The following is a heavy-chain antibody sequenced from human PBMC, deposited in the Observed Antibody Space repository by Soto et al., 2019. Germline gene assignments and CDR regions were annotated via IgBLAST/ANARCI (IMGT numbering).Heavy chain of an antibody. D-gene: IGHD1-1*01. CDR3: ARGARGTATTVVAAFDI. CDR1: GGFVTSGSYY. V-gene: IGHV4-34*01. Sequence: QVQLQQWGAGLLKPSETLSLTCAVYGGFVTSGSYYWSWIRQPPGKGLEWIGEMSHSGGTHFNPSLKSRVTISVDTSKNQFTLKMSSVTAADTSLYYCARGARGTATTVVAAFDIWGPGTMVTVSS. CDR2: MSHSGGT. J-gene: IGHJ3*02.